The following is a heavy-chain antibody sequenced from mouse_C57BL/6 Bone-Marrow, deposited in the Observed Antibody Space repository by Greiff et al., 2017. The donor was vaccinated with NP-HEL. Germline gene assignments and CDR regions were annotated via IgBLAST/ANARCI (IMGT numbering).Heavy chain of an antibody. CDR1: GFTFSSYT. V-gene: IGHV5-9*01. CDR2: ISGGGGNT. CDR3: AGEVITTVVADYAMDY. D-gene: IGHD1-1*01. J-gene: IGHJ4*01. Sequence: VQLKESGGGLVKPGGSLKLSCAASGFTFSSYTMSWVRQTPEKRLEWVATISGGGGNTYYPDSVKGRFTISRDNAKNTLYLQMSSLRSEDTALYYCAGEVITTVVADYAMDYWGQGTSVTVSS.